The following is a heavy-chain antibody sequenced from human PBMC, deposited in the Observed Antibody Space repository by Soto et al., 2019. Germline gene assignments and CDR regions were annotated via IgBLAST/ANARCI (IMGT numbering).Heavy chain of an antibody. CDR2: ISYEGSNK. CDR1: GFTFSTYG. CDR3: AKYLTDYDFWSGYHY. J-gene: IGHJ4*02. V-gene: IGHV3-30*18. D-gene: IGHD3-3*01. Sequence: QVQLVESGGGVVQPGRSLRLSCAASGFTFSTYGMHWVRQVPGKGLEWVAAISYEGSNKYYADSVKGLFTRSRDNSKNSLYLQMNSLRPEDTAVYYCAKYLTDYDFWSGYHYWGQGTLVTVSS.